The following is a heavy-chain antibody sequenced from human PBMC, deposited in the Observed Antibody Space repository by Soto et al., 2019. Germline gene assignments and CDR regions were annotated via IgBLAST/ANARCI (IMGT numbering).Heavy chain of an antibody. CDR1: GGTFSSYA. D-gene: IGHD4-4*01. CDR2: INPNSGST. J-gene: IGHJ6*03. Sequence: ASVKVSCKASGGTFSSYAISWVRQAPGQGLEWMGWINPNSGSTNYAQKFQGWVTMTRDTSISTAYMELSRLRSDDTAVYYCAREGVTGYYYYMDVWGKGTTVTVS. V-gene: IGHV1-2*04. CDR3: AREGVTGYYYYMDV.